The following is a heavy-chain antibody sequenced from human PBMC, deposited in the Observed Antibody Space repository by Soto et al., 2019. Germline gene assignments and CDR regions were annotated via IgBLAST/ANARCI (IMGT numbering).Heavy chain of an antibody. J-gene: IGHJ6*02. Sequence: GGSLRLSCAASGFTFSSYGMHWVRQAPGKGLEWVAVISYDGSNKYYADSVKGRFTISRDNSKNTLYLQMNSLRAEDTAVYYCAKDMDYDILTGPVYYYYGMDVWGQGTTVTVSS. D-gene: IGHD3-9*01. CDR1: GFTFSSYG. CDR2: ISYDGSNK. CDR3: AKDMDYDILTGPVYYYYGMDV. V-gene: IGHV3-30*18.